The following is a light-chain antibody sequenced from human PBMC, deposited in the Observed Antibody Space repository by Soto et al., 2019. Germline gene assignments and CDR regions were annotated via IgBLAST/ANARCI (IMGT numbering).Light chain of an antibody. V-gene: IGLV2-14*01. CDR1: SSDVGGYSY. Sequence: QPVLTQPASVSGSPGQSITISCTGTSSDVGGYSYVSWYQQHPGKAPKLMIYEVSNRPSGVSNRFSGSKSGNTASLTISGLQPEDEADYYCSSYTSSNTLVFGGGTKLTVL. CDR2: EVS. J-gene: IGLJ2*01. CDR3: SSYTSSNTLV.